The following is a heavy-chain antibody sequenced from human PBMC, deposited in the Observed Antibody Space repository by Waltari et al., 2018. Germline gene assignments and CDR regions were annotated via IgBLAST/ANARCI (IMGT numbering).Heavy chain of an antibody. D-gene: IGHD2-15*01. Sequence: QVQLQESGPGLVKPSETLSLTCTVSGGPLSSYSWRSIRHPAGTGREWIGRIYTSGSTNYNPSLKSRVTMSVDTSKNQFSLKLSSVTAADTAVYYCARNALNHCSGGSCYGYGMDVWGQGTTVTVSS. J-gene: IGHJ6*02. CDR1: GGPLSSYS. CDR2: IYTSGST. CDR3: ARNALNHCSGGSCYGYGMDV. V-gene: IGHV4-4*07.